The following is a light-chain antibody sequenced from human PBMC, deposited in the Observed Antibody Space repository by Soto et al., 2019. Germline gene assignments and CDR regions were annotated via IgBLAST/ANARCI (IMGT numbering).Light chain of an antibody. CDR1: NSNIGSNT. J-gene: IGLJ1*01. CDR3: AAWDDSLNAYV. CDR2: RDK. Sequence: QSVLTQPPSASGTPGQRVTISCSGSNSNIGSNTVNWYQQLPGTAPRFLIYRDKQRPPGVTERFSGSKSGTSASLAIGGLQSEDEADYYCAAWDDSLNAYVFGPGTKLTVL. V-gene: IGLV1-44*01.